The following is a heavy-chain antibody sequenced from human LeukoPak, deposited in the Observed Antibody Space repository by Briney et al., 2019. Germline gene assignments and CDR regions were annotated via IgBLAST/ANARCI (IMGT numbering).Heavy chain of an antibody. CDR3: ARGGQPTFYYYMDV. Sequence: ASVKVSCKASGYTFSDYFLHWVRQAPGQGLEWMGWINPNSGGTNYAQKFQGRVTMTRDTSISTAYMELGSLRSDDTAMYYCARGGQPTFYYYMDVWGKGTTVTVSS. CDR2: INPNSGGT. CDR1: GYTFSDYF. J-gene: IGHJ6*03. V-gene: IGHV1-2*02. D-gene: IGHD3-16*01.